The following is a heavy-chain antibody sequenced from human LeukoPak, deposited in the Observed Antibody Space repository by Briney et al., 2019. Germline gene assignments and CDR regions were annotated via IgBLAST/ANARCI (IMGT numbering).Heavy chain of an antibody. Sequence: SETLSLTCTVSGGSISSYYWSWIRQPPGKGLEWIGYIYYSGSTNYNPSLKSRVTISVDTSKNRFSLKLSSVTAADTAVYYCARETYFRYGMDVWGQGTTVTVSS. CDR2: IYYSGST. D-gene: IGHD3-9*01. J-gene: IGHJ6*02. CDR1: GGSISSYY. CDR3: ARETYFRYGMDV. V-gene: IGHV4-59*01.